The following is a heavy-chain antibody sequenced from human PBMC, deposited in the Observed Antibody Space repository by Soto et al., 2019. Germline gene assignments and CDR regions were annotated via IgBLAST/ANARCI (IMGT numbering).Heavy chain of an antibody. Sequence: GGSLRLSCAASGFTFSSYAMSGVRQDPGKGLEWVSAISGSAGSTYYADSVKGRFTISRDNSKNTLYLQMNSLRAEDTAVFYCTKDLWPYLPAGGEFDSWGQGTLVTVSS. V-gene: IGHV3-23*01. D-gene: IGHD3-16*01. CDR2: ISGSAGST. CDR3: TKDLWPYLPAGGEFDS. J-gene: IGHJ4*02. CDR1: GFTFSSYA.